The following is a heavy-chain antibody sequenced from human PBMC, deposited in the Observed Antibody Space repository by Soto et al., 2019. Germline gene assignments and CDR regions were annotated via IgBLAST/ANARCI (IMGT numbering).Heavy chain of an antibody. CDR1: GFTFSSYG. D-gene: IGHD6-19*01. Sequence: GGSLRLSCAASGFTFSSYGMHWVRQAPGKGLEWVAVIWYDGGNKYYADSVKGRFTISRDNSKNTLYLQMNSLRAEDTAVYYCARDRNNDYSSGSYYFDYWGQGTLVTVSS. CDR3: ARDRNNDYSSGSYYFDY. J-gene: IGHJ4*02. CDR2: IWYDGGNK. V-gene: IGHV3-33*01.